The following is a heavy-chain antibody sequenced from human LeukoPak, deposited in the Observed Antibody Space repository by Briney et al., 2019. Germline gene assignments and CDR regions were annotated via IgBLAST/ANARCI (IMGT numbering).Heavy chain of an antibody. Sequence: QPGGSLRLSCAASGFTFSSSAMSWVRQASGKGLEWVSGISGSDGSTYYADSVKGRFTISRDNSKNTLYLQMTSLRAEDTALYYCVRAPAPTVAAYYYYGMDVWGQGTTVTVSS. V-gene: IGHV3-23*01. CDR1: GFTFSSSA. J-gene: IGHJ6*02. D-gene: IGHD6-19*01. CDR2: ISGSDGST. CDR3: VRAPAPTVAAYYYYGMDV.